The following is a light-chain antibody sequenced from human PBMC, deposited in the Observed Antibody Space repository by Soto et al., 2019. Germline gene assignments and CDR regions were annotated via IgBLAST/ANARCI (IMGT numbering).Light chain of an antibody. Sequence: EIVMTQSPATLSVSPGERATLSCRASQSVSSNLAWYQQKPGQAPRLLIYGASTRATGIPARVSGSGSETEFTLTISSRQSEDSAVYYCQQYNNWPPWTFGQGTKVHI. V-gene: IGKV3-15*01. J-gene: IGKJ1*01. CDR3: QQYNNWPPWT. CDR2: GAS. CDR1: QSVSSN.